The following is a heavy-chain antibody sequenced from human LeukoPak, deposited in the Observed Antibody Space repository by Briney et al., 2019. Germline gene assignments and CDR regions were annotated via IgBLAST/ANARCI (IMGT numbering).Heavy chain of an antibody. V-gene: IGHV4-30-2*01. D-gene: IGHD3-3*01. Sequence: SETLSLTCTVSGGSISSGGYYWSWIRQPPGKGLEWIGYIYHSGSTYYNPSHKSRVTISVDRSKNQFSLKLSSVTAADTAVYYCARGNGSGYYFYWGQGTLVTVSS. CDR2: IYHSGST. J-gene: IGHJ4*02. CDR3: ARGNGSGYYFY. CDR1: GGSISSGGYY.